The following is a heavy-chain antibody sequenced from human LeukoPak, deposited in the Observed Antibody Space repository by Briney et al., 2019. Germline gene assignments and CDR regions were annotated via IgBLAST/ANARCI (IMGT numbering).Heavy chain of an antibody. CDR2: ISGSGGST. J-gene: IGHJ4*02. V-gene: IGHV3-23*01. CDR3: AKDVGPDDFWSGYYTSFDY. Sequence: GGSLRLSCAASGFTFSSYAMSWVRQAPGKGLEWVSAISGSGGSTYYADSVKGRFTISRDNSKNTLYLQMNSLRAEDTAVYYCAKDVGPDDFWSGYYTSFDYRGQGTLVTVSS. CDR1: GFTFSSYA. D-gene: IGHD3-3*01.